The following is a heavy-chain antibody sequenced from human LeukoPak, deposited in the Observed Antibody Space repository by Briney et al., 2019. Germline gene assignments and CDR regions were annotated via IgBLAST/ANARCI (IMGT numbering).Heavy chain of an antibody. CDR1: GYTFTSYY. D-gene: IGHD3-22*01. Sequence: GASVKVSCKASGYTFTSYYMHWVRQAPGQGLEWMGIINPSGGRTSYAQKFQGRVTMTRDMSTSTVYMELSSLRSEDTAVYYCASKGPSLGYYDSKPDAFDIWGQGTMVTVSS. V-gene: IGHV1-46*01. CDR3: ASKGPSLGYYDSKPDAFDI. CDR2: INPSGGRT. J-gene: IGHJ3*02.